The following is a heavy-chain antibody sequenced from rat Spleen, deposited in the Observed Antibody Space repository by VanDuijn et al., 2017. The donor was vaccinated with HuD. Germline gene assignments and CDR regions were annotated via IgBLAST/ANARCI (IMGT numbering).Heavy chain of an antibody. CDR2: IIYDGSST. CDR1: GFTFSDYY. V-gene: IGHV5-29*01. Sequence: EVQLVESDGGLVQPGRSLKLSCAASGFTFSDYYMAWVRQAPTKGLEWVAIIIYDGSSTYYRDSVKGRFTISRDNAKSTLYLQMDSLRSEDTATYYCATQDYGGYYYVMDAWGQGASVTVSS. D-gene: IGHD1-11*01. CDR3: ATQDYGGYYYVMDA. J-gene: IGHJ4*01.